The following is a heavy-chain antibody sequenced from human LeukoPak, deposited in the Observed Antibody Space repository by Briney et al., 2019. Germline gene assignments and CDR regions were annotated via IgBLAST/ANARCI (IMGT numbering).Heavy chain of an antibody. D-gene: IGHD1-26*01. CDR1: GVSISSSSYY. V-gene: IGHV4-39*07. J-gene: IGHJ4*02. CDR3: ARGRDPGSYYEIYYLDY. CDR2: IYYSGST. Sequence: SETLSLTCTVSGVSISSSSYYWGWIRQPPGKGLEGIGSIYYSGSTYYNPSLKSRVTISVDTSKNQFSLQLSSVTAADTAVYYCARGRDPGSYYEIYYLDYWGQGTLVTVSS.